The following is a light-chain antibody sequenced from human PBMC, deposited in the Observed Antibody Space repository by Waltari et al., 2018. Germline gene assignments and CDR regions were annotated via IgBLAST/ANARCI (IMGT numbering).Light chain of an antibody. CDR1: SSDVGGYNY. Sequence: QSALTQPPSASGSPGQSVTISCTGTSSDVGGYNYVSWYQHHPGNAPKLMISEVNKRPSGVPDRFSGSKSGNTASLAVSGLQADDEADYYCTSYAGSHNWVFGGGTKLTVL. J-gene: IGLJ2*01. CDR3: TSYAGSHNWV. CDR2: EVN. V-gene: IGLV2-8*01.